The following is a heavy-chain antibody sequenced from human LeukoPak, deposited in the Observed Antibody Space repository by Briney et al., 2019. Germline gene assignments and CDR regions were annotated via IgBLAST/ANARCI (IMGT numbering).Heavy chain of an antibody. CDR3: ARVALSCSGDSCPGY. CDR1: GFTFSRYW. V-gene: IGHV3-7*01. D-gene: IGHD2-15*01. J-gene: IGHJ4*02. Sequence: PGGSLRLSCAASGFTFSRYWTSWVRQAPGKGLEWVANIKQDGSEKYYVDSVKGRFTISRDNAKNSLFLQMNSLRAEDTAVYYCARVALSCSGDSCPGYWGQGTLVTVSS. CDR2: IKQDGSEK.